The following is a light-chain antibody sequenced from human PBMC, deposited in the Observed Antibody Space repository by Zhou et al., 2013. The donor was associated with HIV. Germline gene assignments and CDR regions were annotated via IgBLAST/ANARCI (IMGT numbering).Light chain of an antibody. V-gene: IGKV1-27*01. CDR3: QNFDRAPRT. Sequence: IQMTQSPSSLSASVGDKVTITCRASRGIGHFLAWYQQRPGRAPKLLIYDASSLHSGVPSRFSGSGSGTDFTLTISGLQPEDVATYYCQNFDRAPRTFGQGT. CDR1: RGIGHF. CDR2: DAS. J-gene: IGKJ1*01.